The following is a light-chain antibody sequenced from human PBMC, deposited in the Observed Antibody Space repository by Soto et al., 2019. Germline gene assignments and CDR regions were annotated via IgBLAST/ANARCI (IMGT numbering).Light chain of an antibody. CDR1: QSVSSSF. CDR3: QQYDTSPYT. Sequence: EIVLTQSPGTLSLSPGERATLSCRASQSVSSSFFAWYQQKPGQAPRLLSFGASNRATGIPARFGGSGSGTDFILTISRLAPEDFAVYYCQQYDTSPYTFGQGTKLEIK. V-gene: IGKV3-20*01. J-gene: IGKJ2*01. CDR2: GAS.